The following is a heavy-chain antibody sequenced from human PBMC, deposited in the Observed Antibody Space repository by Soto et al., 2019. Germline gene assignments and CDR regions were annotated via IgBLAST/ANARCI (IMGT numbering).Heavy chain of an antibody. CDR3: XXRXXXWYAFDI. CDR2: ISSDGGNT. CDR1: GFTFSSSA. Sequence: EVQLVESGGDLVQPGGSLRLSCAASGFTFSSSAMHWVRQAPGKGLEYVSSISSDGGNTYYANSVKGRFTISRDNXKXXXXXXXXSLXXXXXXXXXXXXRXXXWYAFDIWGQGTMVTVSS. J-gene: IGHJ3*02. D-gene: IGHD2-21*01. V-gene: IGHV3-64*01.